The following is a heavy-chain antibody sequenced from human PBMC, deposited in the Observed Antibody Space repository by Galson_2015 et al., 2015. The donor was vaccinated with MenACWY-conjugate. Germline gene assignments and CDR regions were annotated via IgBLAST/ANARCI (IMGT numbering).Heavy chain of an antibody. CDR3: ARVRIAAAGFGGLDI. CDR2: INPSGGGT. J-gene: IGHJ3*02. D-gene: IGHD6-13*01. CDR1: GYTFSTYY. V-gene: IGHV1-46*01. Sequence: SVKVSCKASGYTFSTYYMHWVRQAPGQGLEWMGVINPSGGGTNCAQKFQGRVTMTRDTSTSTVYMEVTSLRSDDTAVYYCARVRIAAAGFGGLDIWGQGTMVTVSS.